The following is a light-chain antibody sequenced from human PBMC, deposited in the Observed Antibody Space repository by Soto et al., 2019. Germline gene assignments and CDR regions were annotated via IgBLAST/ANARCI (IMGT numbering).Light chain of an antibody. CDR3: QQAGT. CDR2: GAS. CDR1: QSVSSN. J-gene: IGKJ3*01. Sequence: EIVMTQSPATLSVSPGERATLSCRASQSVSSNLAWYQQKPGQAPRLLIYGASTRATGIPARFSGSGSGTEFTLTISSLQSEDSAVYYCQQAGTFGPGTKVDIK. V-gene: IGKV3-15*01.